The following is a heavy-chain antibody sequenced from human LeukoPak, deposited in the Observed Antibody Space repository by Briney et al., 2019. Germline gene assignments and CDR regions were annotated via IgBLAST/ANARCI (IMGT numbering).Heavy chain of an antibody. CDR3: ARRERLGYSYGRGTLDI. CDR2: IDSTGST. V-gene: IGHV3-66*01. J-gene: IGHJ3*02. Sequence: GGSLRLSGVASGILVSSNYMSWVRQAPGKGLEWVSFIDSTGSTYYADSVKGRFTISRDNSRNTLYLQMNSLRVEDTAVYYCARRERLGYSYGRGTLDIWGQGTMVTVSS. CDR1: GILVSSNY. D-gene: IGHD5-18*01.